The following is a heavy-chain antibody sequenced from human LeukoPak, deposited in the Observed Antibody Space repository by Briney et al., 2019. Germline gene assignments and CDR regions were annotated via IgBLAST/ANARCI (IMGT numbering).Heavy chain of an antibody. J-gene: IGHJ4*02. D-gene: IGHD5-18*01. Sequence: ASVKVSCKASGYTFTTYYIHWVRQATGQGLEWMGWMNPNSGNTGYAQKFQGRVTITRNTSISTAYMELSSLRSEDTAVYYCARGPTWGYSSPYYFDYWGQGTLVTVSS. CDR2: MNPNSGNT. V-gene: IGHV1-8*03. CDR3: ARGPTWGYSSPYYFDY. CDR1: GYTFTTYY.